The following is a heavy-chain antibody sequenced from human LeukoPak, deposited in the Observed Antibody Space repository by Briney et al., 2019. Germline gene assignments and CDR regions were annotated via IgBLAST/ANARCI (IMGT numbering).Heavy chain of an antibody. J-gene: IGHJ4*02. V-gene: IGHV1-2*02. CDR2: INPNSGGT. CDR1: GYTFTGYY. CDR3: ARPTRRDRCSISQMDY. D-gene: IGHD6-13*01. Sequence: ASVKVSCKASGYTFTGYYMHWVRQAPGQGLEWMGWINPNSGGTNYAQKFQGRVTMTRDTSISTAYMELSRLRSDDTAVYYCARPTRRDRCSISQMDYWGQGTLVTVSS.